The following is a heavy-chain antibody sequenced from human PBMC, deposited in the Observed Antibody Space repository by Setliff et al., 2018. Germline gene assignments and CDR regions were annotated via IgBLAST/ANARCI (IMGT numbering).Heavy chain of an antibody. CDR2: ISGYNGKT. V-gene: IGHV1-18*01. Sequence: ASVKVSCKASGYTFTNYGVSWVRQAPGQGLEWMGWISGYNGKTNYAQKVQGRVSMTTHTSTSTAYMEPRSLRSDDTAVYYCARHGDASFYYDILTGHSPPYYFDYWGQGTLVTVSS. J-gene: IGHJ4*02. D-gene: IGHD3-9*01. CDR3: ARHGDASFYYDILTGHSPPYYFDY. CDR1: GYTFTNYG.